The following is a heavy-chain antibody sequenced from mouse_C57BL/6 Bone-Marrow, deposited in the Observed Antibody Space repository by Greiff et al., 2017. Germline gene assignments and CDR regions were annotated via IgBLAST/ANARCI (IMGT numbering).Heavy chain of an antibody. J-gene: IGHJ2*01. CDR3: ARLRLYFDY. CDR2: IRNKANGYTT. Sequence: DVKLVESGGGLVQPGGSLSLSCAASGFTFTDYYMSWVRQPPGKALEWLGFIRNKANGYTTEYSASVKCRFTISRDNSQSILYLQMNALRAEDSATYYCARLRLYFDYWGQGTTLTVSS. D-gene: IGHD2-12*01. CDR1: GFTFTDYY. V-gene: IGHV7-3*01.